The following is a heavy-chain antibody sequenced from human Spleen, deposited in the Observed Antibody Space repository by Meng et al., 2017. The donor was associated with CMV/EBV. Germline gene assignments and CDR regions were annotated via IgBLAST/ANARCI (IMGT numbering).Heavy chain of an antibody. CDR1: GFFLSSYE. CDR2: ISSGGSTK. Sequence: GESLKISCAASGFFLSSYEMNWVRQAPGKGLEWVSYISSGGSTKYYADSVKGRFTISRDNAENSLYLQMTSLRAEDTAVYYCTRGYSSSWYAPDYWGQGTLVTVSS. D-gene: IGHD6-13*01. V-gene: IGHV3-48*03. CDR3: TRGYSSSWYAPDY. J-gene: IGHJ4*02.